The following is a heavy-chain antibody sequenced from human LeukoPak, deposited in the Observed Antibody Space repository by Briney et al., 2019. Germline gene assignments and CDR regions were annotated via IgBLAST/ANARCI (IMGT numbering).Heavy chain of an antibody. J-gene: IGHJ3*02. CDR1: GGSISSGGYY. D-gene: IGHD3-22*01. Sequence: SQTLSLTCTVSGGSISSGGYYWSWIRQHPGKGLEWIGYIYYSGSTYYNLSLKSRVTISVDTSKNQFSLKLSSVTAADTAVYYCARLGGYSHVFDIWGQGTMVTVSS. V-gene: IGHV4-31*03. CDR3: ARLGGYSHVFDI. CDR2: IYYSGST.